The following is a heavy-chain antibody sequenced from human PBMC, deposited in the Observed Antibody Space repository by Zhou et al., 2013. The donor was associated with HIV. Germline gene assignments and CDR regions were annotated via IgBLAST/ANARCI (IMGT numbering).Heavy chain of an antibody. CDR2: INPNGGST. CDR3: AREESWGSPPYYYYMDV. CDR1: GYTFTSHF. V-gene: IGHV1-46*01. J-gene: IGHJ6*03. Sequence: QVHLVQSGAEVKKAGASVKVSCKASGYTFTSHFMHWVRQAPGQGLEWMGNINPNGGSTTYAQRFQGRVTITRDTSASTAYMELSSLRSEDTAVYYCAREESWGSPPYYYYMDVWGKGTTVTVSS. D-gene: IGHD7-27*01.